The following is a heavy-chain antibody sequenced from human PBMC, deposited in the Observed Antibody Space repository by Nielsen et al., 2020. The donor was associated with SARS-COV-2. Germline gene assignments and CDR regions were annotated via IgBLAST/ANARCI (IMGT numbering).Heavy chain of an antibody. Sequence: WVRQAPGQRLEWMGWINAGNGNTKYSQKFQGRVTITRDTSASTAYMELSSLRSEDTAVYYCVRDRRTYYYDSSGYYYDYWGQGTLVTVSS. J-gene: IGHJ4*02. CDR2: INAGNGNT. V-gene: IGHV1-3*01. CDR3: VRDRRTYYYDSSGYYYDY. D-gene: IGHD3-22*01.